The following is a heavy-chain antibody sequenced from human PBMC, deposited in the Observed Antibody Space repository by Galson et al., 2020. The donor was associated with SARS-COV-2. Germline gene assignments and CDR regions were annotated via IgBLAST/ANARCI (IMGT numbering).Heavy chain of an antibody. Sequence: SETLSLTCTVSGASISGAGHYWTWIRQHPGKGLEWIGFISYSGSTYYSSSLMSPVTMSLDTSKNQFSLNLNSVTAADTAVYYCAGYDRGSFDYWVQGTLVTVSS. CDR1: GASISGAGHY. CDR2: ISYSGST. J-gene: IGHJ4*02. V-gene: IGHV4-31*01. CDR3: AGYDRGSFDY. D-gene: IGHD3-22*01.